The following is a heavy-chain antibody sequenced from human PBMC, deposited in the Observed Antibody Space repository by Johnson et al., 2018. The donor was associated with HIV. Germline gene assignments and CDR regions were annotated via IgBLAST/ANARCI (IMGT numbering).Heavy chain of an antibody. Sequence: VQLVESGGGLVQPGGSLRLSCAASGFTFSSYAMSWVRQAPGKGLEWVSGSRFDGDDTMYEDSVQGRFTISSDTAKNSLYLQKNSLRPEDTALYYCARDRRNYDDSSGYPDYDAFDIWGQGTMVTVSS. D-gene: IGHD3-22*01. CDR2: SRFDGDDT. CDR3: ARDRRNYDDSSGYPDYDAFDI. J-gene: IGHJ3*02. V-gene: IGHV3-23*04. CDR1: GFTFSSYA.